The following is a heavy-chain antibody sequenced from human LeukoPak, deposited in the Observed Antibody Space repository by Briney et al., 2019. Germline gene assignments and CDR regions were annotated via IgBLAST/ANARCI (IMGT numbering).Heavy chain of an antibody. D-gene: IGHD3-3*01. CDR1: GGSISSGGYY. Sequence: SETLSLTCTVSGGSISSGGYYWSWIRQHPGKGLEWIGYIYYSGSTYYNPSLKSRVTISVDTSKNQFSLKLSSVTAADTAVYYCARYLPYYDFWSGPRLGYFDYWGQGTLVTVSS. J-gene: IGHJ4*02. CDR2: IYYSGST. V-gene: IGHV4-31*03. CDR3: ARYLPYYDFWSGPRLGYFDY.